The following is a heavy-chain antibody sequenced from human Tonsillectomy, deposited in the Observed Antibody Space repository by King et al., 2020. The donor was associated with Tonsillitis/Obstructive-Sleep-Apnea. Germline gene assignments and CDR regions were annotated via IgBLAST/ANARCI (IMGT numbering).Heavy chain of an antibody. CDR1: GFSFSPYS. CDR2: ISSSSTHI. J-gene: IGHJ4*02. Sequence: VQLVESGGGLVKPGGSLRLSCAASGFSFSPYSMNWVRQAPGKGLEWVSFISSSSTHIYYAVSVKGRFTISRDKAKNSLYLQMNSLTAEDTAVYFCARDRSRLQPFYFDFWGQGTLITVSS. V-gene: IGHV3-21*01. CDR3: ARDRSRLQPFYFDF.